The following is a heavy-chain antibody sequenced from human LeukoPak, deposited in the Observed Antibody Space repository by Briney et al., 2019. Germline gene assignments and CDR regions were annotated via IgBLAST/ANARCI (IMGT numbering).Heavy chain of an antibody. CDR2: ISGSGGST. CDR3: AKDRPCINDVCHGDFDY. Sequence: PGGSLRLSRAASGFILSSYAMSWVRQAPGKGLEWVSTISGSGGSTFYADSVKGRFTISRDNSKNTVYLQMNSLRAEDTAVYYCAKDRPCINDVCHGDFDYWGQGTLVTVSS. CDR1: GFILSSYA. D-gene: IGHD2-8*01. V-gene: IGHV3-23*01. J-gene: IGHJ4*02.